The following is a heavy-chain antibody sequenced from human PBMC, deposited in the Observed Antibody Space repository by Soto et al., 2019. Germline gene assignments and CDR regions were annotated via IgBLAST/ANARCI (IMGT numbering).Heavy chain of an antibody. J-gene: IGHJ6*03. D-gene: IGHD6-13*01. V-gene: IGHV4-59*08. CDR2: IYYSGST. Sequence: SETLSLTCTVSGGSISSYYWSWIRQPPGKGLEWIGYIYYSGSTNYNPSLKSRVTISVDTSKNQFSLKLSSVTAADTAVYYCARQTTGYSSSWYDSYYYMDVWGKGTTVTVSS. CDR1: GGSISSYY. CDR3: ARQTTGYSSSWYDSYYYMDV.